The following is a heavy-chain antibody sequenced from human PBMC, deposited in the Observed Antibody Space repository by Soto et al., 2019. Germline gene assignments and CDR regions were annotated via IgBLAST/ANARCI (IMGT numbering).Heavy chain of an antibody. D-gene: IGHD2-2*01. V-gene: IGHV4-31*03. Sequence: QVQLQESGPGLVKPSQTLSLTCTVSGGSISSGGYYWSWIRQHPGKGLEWIGYIYYSGSTYYNPSIKSRVTISVDTSKNQFSLKLSSVTAADTAVYYCARGWGIVVVPAARPGWFDPWGQGTLVTVSS. J-gene: IGHJ5*02. CDR1: GGSISSGGYY. CDR2: IYYSGST. CDR3: ARGWGIVVVPAARPGWFDP.